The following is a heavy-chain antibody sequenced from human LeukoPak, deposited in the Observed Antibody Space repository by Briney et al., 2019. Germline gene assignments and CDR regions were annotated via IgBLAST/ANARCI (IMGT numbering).Heavy chain of an antibody. J-gene: IGHJ5*02. V-gene: IGHV4-39*02. D-gene: IGHD3-10*01. CDR2: IYYSGKT. CDR3: ARDRGIGFDP. Sequence: SETLSLTCTVSGDSITSRNYLWGWIRQPPGKGLEYIASIYYSGKTYHNPSLRSRVTMSTDSSENQFSLKLSAVTAADTAVYYCARDRGIGFDPWGQGTLVTVSS. CDR1: GDSITSRNYL.